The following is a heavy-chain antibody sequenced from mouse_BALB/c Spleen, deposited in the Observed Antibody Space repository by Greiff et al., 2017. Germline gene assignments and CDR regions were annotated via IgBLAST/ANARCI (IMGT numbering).Heavy chain of an antibody. CDR2: IYPSDSYT. CDR1: GYTFTSYW. Sequence: QVQLQQSGAELVRPGASVKLSCKASGYTFTSYWINWVKQRPGQGLEWIGNIYPSDSYTNYNQKFKDKATLTVDKSSSTAYMQLSSPTSEDSAVYYCTTGPGSFAYWGQGTLVTVSA. V-gene: IGHV1-69*02. CDR3: TTGPGSFAY. J-gene: IGHJ3*01.